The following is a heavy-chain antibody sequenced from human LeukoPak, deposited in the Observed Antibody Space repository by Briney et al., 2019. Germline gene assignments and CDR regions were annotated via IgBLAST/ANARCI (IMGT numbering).Heavy chain of an antibody. CDR3: ARDRLELRGASYYYYMDV. CDR2: ISSSSSTI. Sequence: GGSLRLSCAASGFTFSSYSMNWVRQAPGKGLEWVSYISSSSSTIYYADSVKGRFTISRDNAKNSLYLQTNSLRAEDTAVYYCARDRLELRGASYYYYMDVWGKGTTVTVSS. V-gene: IGHV3-48*01. CDR1: GFTFSSYS. J-gene: IGHJ6*03. D-gene: IGHD1-7*01.